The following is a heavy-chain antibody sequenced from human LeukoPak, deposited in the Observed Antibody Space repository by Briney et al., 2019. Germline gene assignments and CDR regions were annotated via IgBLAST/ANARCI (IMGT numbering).Heavy chain of an antibody. V-gene: IGHV3-30*02. CDR1: GFTFSSYA. CDR2: IRYDGSNK. D-gene: IGHD3-10*01. J-gene: IGHJ2*01. CDR3: AKDRLYYYGSGSYGVLDL. Sequence: QPGGSLRLSCVASGFTFSSYAMSWVRQAPGKGLEWVAFIRYDGSNKYYADSVKGRFTISRDNSKNTLYLQMNSLRAEDTAVYYCAKDRLYYYGSGSYGVLDLWGRGTLVTVSS.